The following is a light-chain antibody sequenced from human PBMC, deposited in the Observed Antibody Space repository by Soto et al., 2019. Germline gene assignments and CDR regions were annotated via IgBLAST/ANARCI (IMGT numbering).Light chain of an antibody. CDR1: QSVTSSY. V-gene: IGKV3-20*01. J-gene: IGKJ2*01. CDR2: AAS. Sequence: EIVLTQSPGTLSLSPGERATLSCRASQSVTSSYLAWYQQKPGQAPRLLMYAASTRATGIADRFSGSGTGTDFTLTISRLEPEDFAVYYCQQYASAPYTFGQRTKLEIK. CDR3: QQYASAPYT.